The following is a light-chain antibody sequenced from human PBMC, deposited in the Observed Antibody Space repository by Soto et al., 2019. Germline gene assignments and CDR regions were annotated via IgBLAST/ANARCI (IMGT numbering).Light chain of an antibody. CDR2: YAS. Sequence: ELLVTQSPATLSVSPVERATLSCRASQSVNSNLAWYQQKPGQAPRLLMSYASTRATGIPARFSGSGSGTYFSFTISSLQPEDFATYYCQQYSNLITFGQGTRLEIK. V-gene: IGKV3-15*01. J-gene: IGKJ5*01. CDR1: QSVNSN. CDR3: QQYSNLIT.